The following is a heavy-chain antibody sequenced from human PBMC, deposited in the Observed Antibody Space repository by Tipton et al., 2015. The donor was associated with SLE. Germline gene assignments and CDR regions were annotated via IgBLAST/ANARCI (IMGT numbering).Heavy chain of an antibody. D-gene: IGHD6-13*01. Sequence: TLSLTRTVSGGSISSGGYYWSWIRQPPGKGLEWIGRIYTSGSTNYNPSLKSRVTISVDTSKNQFSLKLSSVTAADTAVYYCARALSSSGGFDYWGQETLVTVSS. V-gene: IGHV4-61*02. J-gene: IGHJ4*02. CDR2: IYTSGST. CDR1: GGSISSGGYY. CDR3: ARALSSSGGFDY.